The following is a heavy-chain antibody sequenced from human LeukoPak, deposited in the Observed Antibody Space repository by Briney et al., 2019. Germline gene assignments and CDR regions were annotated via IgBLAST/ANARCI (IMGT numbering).Heavy chain of an antibody. CDR3: ASLSGTFGFFPDY. CDR1: GGSISSSSYY. CDR2: IYTSGST. J-gene: IGHJ4*02. V-gene: IGHV4-61*02. Sequence: PWETLSLTCTVSGGSISSSSYYWSWIRQPAGKGLEWIGRIYTSGSTNYNPSLKSRVTISVDTSKNQFSLKLSSVTAADTAVYYCASLSGTFGFFPDYWGQGTLVTVSS. D-gene: IGHD1-1*01.